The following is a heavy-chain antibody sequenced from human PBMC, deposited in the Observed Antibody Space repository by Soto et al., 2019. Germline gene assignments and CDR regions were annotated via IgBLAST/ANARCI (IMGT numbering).Heavy chain of an antibody. Sequence: GASVKVSCKASGYTFTNYGISWVRQAPGQGLEWMGWVSPYNGNRYYAQKFHGRLTLTTDTSTNTAFMELRSLSPGDTAIYYCARRYGDPSSAAGFDYCGQGTLVTVSS. CDR3: ARRYGDPSSAAGFDY. V-gene: IGHV1-18*01. J-gene: IGHJ4*02. CDR2: VSPYNGNR. CDR1: GYTFTNYG. D-gene: IGHD2-21*02.